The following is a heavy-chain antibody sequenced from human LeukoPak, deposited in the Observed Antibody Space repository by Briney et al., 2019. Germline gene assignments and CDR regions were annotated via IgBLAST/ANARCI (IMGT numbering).Heavy chain of an antibody. CDR3: GRVGYSGYESDS. Sequence: GESLEISCKASGYTFSTSWIGWVRQMPGKGLEWMGIIYPSDSDTRYSPSFQGQVTISADKSISTAYLQWSSLKASDTAMYYCGRVGYSGYESDSWGQGTLVTVSS. J-gene: IGHJ4*02. D-gene: IGHD5-12*01. V-gene: IGHV5-51*01. CDR1: GYTFSTSW. CDR2: IYPSDSDT.